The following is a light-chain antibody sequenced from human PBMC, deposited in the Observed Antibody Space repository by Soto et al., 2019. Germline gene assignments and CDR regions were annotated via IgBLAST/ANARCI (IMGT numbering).Light chain of an antibody. V-gene: IGKV3-11*01. Sequence: EIVLTQSPVTLSSSPGETVTLSCRASQDIDTYLAWYQQRPGQAPRLLIYDSSERATDVPGRFSGSGSGTDFTLTISRLESDDFAVYYCQQRGSWPLTFGQGTRLDI. CDR2: DSS. CDR3: QQRGSWPLT. CDR1: QDIDTY. J-gene: IGKJ5*01.